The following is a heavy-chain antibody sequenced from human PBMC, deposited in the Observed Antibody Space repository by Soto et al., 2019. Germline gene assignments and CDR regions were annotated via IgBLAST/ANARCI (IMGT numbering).Heavy chain of an antibody. V-gene: IGHV4-34*01. CDR2: INHSGST. J-gene: IGHJ3*02. D-gene: IGHD5-12*01. Sequence: PSEILSLTCAAYGGSFSGYYWSWIRQPPGKGLEWIGEINHSGSTNYNPSLKSRVTISVDTSKNQFSLKLSSVTAADTAVYYCARGVYSGYDFSSPWFIFDIWGQGTMVTVSS. CDR3: ARGVYSGYDFSSPWFIFDI. CDR1: GGSFSGYY.